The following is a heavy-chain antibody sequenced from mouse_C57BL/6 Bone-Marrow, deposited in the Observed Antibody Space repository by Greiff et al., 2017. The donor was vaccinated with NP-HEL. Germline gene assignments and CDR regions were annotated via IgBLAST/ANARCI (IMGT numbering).Heavy chain of an antibody. D-gene: IGHD1-1*01. CDR2: IDPSDSYT. V-gene: IGHV1-69*01. Sequence: QVQLQQPGAELVMPGASVKLSCKASGYTFTSYWMHWVKQRPGQGLEWIGEIDPSDSYTNYNQKFKGKSTLTVDKSSSTAYMQLSSRTSEDSAVYYCARGATVRDFDYWGQGTTLTVSS. CDR3: ARGATVRDFDY. CDR1: GYTFTSYW. J-gene: IGHJ2*01.